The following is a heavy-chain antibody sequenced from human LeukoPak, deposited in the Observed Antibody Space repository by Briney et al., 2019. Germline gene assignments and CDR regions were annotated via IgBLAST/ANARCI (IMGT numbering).Heavy chain of an antibody. CDR2: IYSDGTT. V-gene: IGHV3-66*01. J-gene: IGHJ4*02. CDR1: GFTVRNNY. Sequence: TGGSLRLSCAASGFTVRNNYMNWVRQAPGKGLEWVSLIYSDGTTGYADSVRGRFTISRDNFENTLYLQMNSLRVEDTAIYYCARDPPAVASNTYGWGQGTLVTVSS. CDR3: ARDPPAVASNTYG. D-gene: IGHD6-13*01.